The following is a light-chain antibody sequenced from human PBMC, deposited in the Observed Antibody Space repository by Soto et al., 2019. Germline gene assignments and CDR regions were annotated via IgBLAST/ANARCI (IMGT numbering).Light chain of an antibody. CDR3: QYYGTSPQT. CDR1: QSVSSSA. V-gene: IGKV3-20*01. J-gene: IGKJ1*01. CDR2: GAS. Sequence: EIVLTQSPATLSLSPGERATLSCRASQSVSSSALAWYQQKPGQAPRRLIYGASSKATGIPDRFNGSGSGTDFTLTISRLEPEDFAVYYCQYYGTSPQTFGQVTKVDI.